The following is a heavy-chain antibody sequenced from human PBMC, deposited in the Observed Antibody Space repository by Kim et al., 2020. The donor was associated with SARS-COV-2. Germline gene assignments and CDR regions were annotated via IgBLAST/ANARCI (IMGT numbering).Heavy chain of an antibody. D-gene: IGHD3-3*01. CDR3: ARVRSLEWPNFDY. Sequence: GGSLRLSCAASGFTVSSYSMNWVRQAPGKGLEWVSSISSSSSYIYYADSVKGRFTISRDNAKNSLYLQMNSMRAEDTAVYYCARVRSLEWPNFDYWGQGTLVTLSS. CDR1: GFTVSSYS. CDR2: ISSSSSYI. V-gene: IGHV3-21*01. J-gene: IGHJ4*02.